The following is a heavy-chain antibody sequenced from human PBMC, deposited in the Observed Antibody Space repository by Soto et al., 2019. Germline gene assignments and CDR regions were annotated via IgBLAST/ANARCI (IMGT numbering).Heavy chain of an antibody. D-gene: IGHD3-10*01. CDR2: IYYSGST. Sequence: PSETLSLTCTVSGGSISSGDYYWSWIRQPPGKGLEWIGYIYYSGSTYYNPSLKSRVTISVDTSKNQFSLKLSSVTAADTAVYYCARELLWFGEGPGYNWFDPWGQGTLVTVSS. CDR3: ARELLWFGEGPGYNWFDP. V-gene: IGHV4-30-4*01. CDR1: GGSISSGDYY. J-gene: IGHJ5*02.